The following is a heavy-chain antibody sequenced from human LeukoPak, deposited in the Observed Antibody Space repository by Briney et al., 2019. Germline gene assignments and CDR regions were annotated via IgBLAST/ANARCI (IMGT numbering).Heavy chain of an antibody. V-gene: IGHV3-30-3*01. J-gene: IGHJ6*02. CDR2: ISYDGSNK. CDR1: GFTFSSYA. CDR3: ARGEDVDTAMFYYYYGMDV. Sequence: GGSLRLSCAASGFTFSSYAMHWVRQAPGKGLEWVAVISYDGSNKYYADSVKGRFTISRDNSKNTLYLQMNSLRAEDTAVYYCARGEDVDTAMFYYYYGMDVWGQGTTVTVSS. D-gene: IGHD5-18*01.